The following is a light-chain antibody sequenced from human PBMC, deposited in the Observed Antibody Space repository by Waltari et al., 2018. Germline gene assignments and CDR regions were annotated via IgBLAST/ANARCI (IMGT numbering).Light chain of an antibody. CDR3: QQYRNLCA. J-gene: IGKJ1*01. V-gene: IGKV1-33*01. CDR1: QDINNY. Sequence: DIQMTQSPSSLSASVGDRVTITCQASQDINNYLNWYQQRPGKAPKPLIYDASNLETGVPSRFSGSGSGTDFTFTISSLQPEDIATYYCQQYRNLCAFGQGTKVEIK. CDR2: DAS.